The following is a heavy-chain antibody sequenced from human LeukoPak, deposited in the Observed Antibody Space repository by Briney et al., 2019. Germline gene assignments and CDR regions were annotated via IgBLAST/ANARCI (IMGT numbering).Heavy chain of an antibody. CDR1: GGSFSGYY. Sequence: SETLSLTCAVYGGSFSGYYWSWIRQHPGKGLEWIGYIYYSGSTYYNPSLKSRVTISVDTSKNQFSLKLSSVTAADTAVYFCAKTPQGTHFDYWGQGTLVTVSS. CDR3: AKTPQGTHFDY. D-gene: IGHD1-14*01. V-gene: IGHV4-31*11. CDR2: IYYSGST. J-gene: IGHJ4*02.